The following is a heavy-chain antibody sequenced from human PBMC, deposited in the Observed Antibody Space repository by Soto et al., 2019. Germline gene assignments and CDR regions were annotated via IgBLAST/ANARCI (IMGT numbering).Heavy chain of an antibody. Sequence: QVQLVQSGAEVKKPGASVKVSCKASGYTFTSYYMHWVRQAPGQGLEWMGIINPSGGSTSYAQKFQGRVTMTRDTSTSTVYMELSSLRSEDTAVYYCAREVLWFGEGLEFDPWGQGTLVTVSS. CDR1: GYTFTSYY. V-gene: IGHV1-46*01. CDR3: AREVLWFGEGLEFDP. D-gene: IGHD3-10*01. CDR2: INPSGGST. J-gene: IGHJ5*02.